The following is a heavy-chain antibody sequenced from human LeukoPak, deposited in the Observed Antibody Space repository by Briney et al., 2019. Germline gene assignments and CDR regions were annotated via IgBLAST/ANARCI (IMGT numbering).Heavy chain of an antibody. J-gene: IGHJ5*02. Sequence: SSETLSLTCTVSGGSISNYYWSWIRQPPGKGLEWIGYIYYSGSTNYNPSLKSRVTISVDTSKNQFSLKLSSVTAADTAVYYCARNRGVCTGGSCYSYWFDPSGQGTLVTVSS. CDR2: IYYSGST. V-gene: IGHV4-59*01. CDR1: GGSISNYY. D-gene: IGHD2-15*01. CDR3: ARNRGVCTGGSCYSYWFDP.